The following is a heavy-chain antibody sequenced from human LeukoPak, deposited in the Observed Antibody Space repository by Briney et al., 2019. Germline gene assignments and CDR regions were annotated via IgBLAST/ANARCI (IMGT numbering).Heavy chain of an antibody. CDR2: IGSSDNIK. Sequence: PGGSLRLSCAAPGFTLNDYYMSWIRQAPGKGLEWVSDIGSSDNIKSYADSLKGRFTISRDIATNSLFLQMNSLRAEDTAVYYCARETVAGTFDSWGQGALVTVSS. J-gene: IGHJ4*02. D-gene: IGHD6-19*01. CDR3: ARETVAGTFDS. CDR1: GFTLNDYY. V-gene: IGHV3-11*01.